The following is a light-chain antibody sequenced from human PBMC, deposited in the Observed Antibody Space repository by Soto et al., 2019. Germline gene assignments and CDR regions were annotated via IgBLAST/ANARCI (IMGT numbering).Light chain of an antibody. CDR2: EVG. CDR3: SSYKTSSTYV. V-gene: IGLV2-14*01. J-gene: IGLJ1*01. Sequence: QSALTQPASVSGSPGQSITISCTGTSSDVGNYNYVSWYQHHPGKAPKLLMYEVGNRPSGVSDRLSASKSGNTASLTISGLQDEEEADYYCSSYKTSSTYVFGSGTKVTV. CDR1: SSDVGNYNY.